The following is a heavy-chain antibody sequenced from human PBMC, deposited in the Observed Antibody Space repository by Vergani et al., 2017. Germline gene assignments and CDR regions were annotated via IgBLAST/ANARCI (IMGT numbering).Heavy chain of an antibody. Sequence: EVQLVESGGGLVQPGRSLRLSCAASGFTFDDYAMHWVRQAPGKGLEWVSGISWNSGSIGYADSVKGRFTISRDNAKNSLYLQMNSLRAEDTALYYCAKYIAVAGYFDYWGQGTLVTVSS. CDR3: AKYIAVAGYFDY. CDR1: GFTFDDYA. CDR2: ISWNSGSI. D-gene: IGHD6-19*01. J-gene: IGHJ4*02. V-gene: IGHV3-9*01.